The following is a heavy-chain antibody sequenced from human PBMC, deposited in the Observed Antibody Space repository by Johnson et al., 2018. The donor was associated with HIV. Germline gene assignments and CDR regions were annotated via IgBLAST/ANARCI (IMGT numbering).Heavy chain of an antibody. D-gene: IGHD5-18*01. V-gene: IGHV3-30*04. J-gene: IGHJ3*02. CDR3: ARDQTIQLWSDAFDI. Sequence: QVQLVESGGGVVQPGRSLRLSCAASGFTFSSYAMHWVRQAPGKGLEWVAVISYDGSNKYYADSVKGRFTISRDNAKKSLYLQMNILRAEDTAVYYCARDQTIQLWSDAFDIWGQGTMVTVSS. CDR1: GFTFSSYA. CDR2: ISYDGSNK.